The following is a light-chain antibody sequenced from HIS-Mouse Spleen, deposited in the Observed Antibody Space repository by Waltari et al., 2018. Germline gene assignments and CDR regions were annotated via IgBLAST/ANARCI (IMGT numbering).Light chain of an antibody. Sequence: SYELTQPPSVSVSPGQTARITCSGDAFPTNYAYSYRRKSGQAPVLVVYEDSKRPSGILERFSGSSSGTMATLTISGAQVEDEADYYCYSTDSSGNHRVFGGGTKLTVL. V-gene: IGLV3-10*01. CDR2: EDS. CDR1: AFPTNY. J-gene: IGLJ2*01. CDR3: YSTDSSGNHRV.